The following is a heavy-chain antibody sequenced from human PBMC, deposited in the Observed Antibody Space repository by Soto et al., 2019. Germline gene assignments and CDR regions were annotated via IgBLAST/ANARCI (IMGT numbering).Heavy chain of an antibody. CDR2: TYYRSRWYN. J-gene: IGHJ6*03. D-gene: IGHD6-19*01. CDR3: AGTTSHQWLYMDV. Sequence: SQTLSLTCAISGDSVSSNSAAWNWIRLSPSRGLEWLARTYYRSRWYNDYAVSVRSRITVNADTSKNQFSLQLTSVTPEDTAIYYCAGTTSHQWLYMDVSGRGTTVTVSS. V-gene: IGHV6-1*01. CDR1: GDSVSSNSAA.